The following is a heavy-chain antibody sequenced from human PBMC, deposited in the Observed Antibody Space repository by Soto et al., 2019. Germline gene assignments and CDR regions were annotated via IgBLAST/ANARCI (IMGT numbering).Heavy chain of an antibody. D-gene: IGHD2-15*01. J-gene: IGHJ2*01. Sequence: EVQLVESGGGLVQPGGSLRLTCAASGFTFSNYWMHWVRQAPGKGLVWVSRIHSVGSSTSYADSVKGRFTISRDNAKNTLYLQMNSLRAEDTAVYYCVSHSGDFDLWGRGTLVTVSS. CDR2: IHSVGSST. CDR3: VSHSGDFDL. CDR1: GFTFSNYW. V-gene: IGHV3-74*01.